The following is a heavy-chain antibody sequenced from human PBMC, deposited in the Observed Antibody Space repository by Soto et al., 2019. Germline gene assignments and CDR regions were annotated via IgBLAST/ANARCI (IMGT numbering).Heavy chain of an antibody. Sequence: QVQLVESGGGVVQPGRSLRLSCAASGFTFSRYGMHWVRQAPGKGLEWVAFIWFDGSKKYYADSVKGRFTISRDNSKNTLYLQMNSLRVEDTAVYYCARAYYDSSDYYYTQHWGYVQHWGQGTLVTVSS. D-gene: IGHD3-22*01. CDR1: GFTFSRYG. V-gene: IGHV3-33*01. J-gene: IGHJ1*01. CDR2: IWFDGSKK. CDR3: ARAYYDSSDYYYTQHWGYVQH.